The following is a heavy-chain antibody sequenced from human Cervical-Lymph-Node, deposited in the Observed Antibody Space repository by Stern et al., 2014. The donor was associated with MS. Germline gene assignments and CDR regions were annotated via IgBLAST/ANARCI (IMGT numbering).Heavy chain of an antibody. CDR1: GVSVTEYY. CDR3: ASGPDSSGF. D-gene: IGHD3-22*01. J-gene: IGHJ4*02. CDR2: IYNSWST. Sequence: QLQLQESSPGLVKTSETLSLTCTVSGVSVTEYYWSWIRQSPGKGLNWNGYIYNSWSTKYNPSLKSRVTISRDTSKNQLSLRLTSVTEADTAVYYCASGPDSSGFWGQGTLVTVSS. V-gene: IGHV4-59*02.